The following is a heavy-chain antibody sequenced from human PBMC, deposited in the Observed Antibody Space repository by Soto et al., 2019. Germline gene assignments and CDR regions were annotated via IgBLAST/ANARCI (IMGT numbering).Heavy chain of an antibody. CDR1: GGSINSGGYY. CDR2: IYYSGNT. V-gene: IGHV4-61*08. Sequence: SETLSLTCTVSGGSINSGGYYWSWIRQHPGKGLEWIGYIYYSGNTNYNPSLKSRVTTSVDTSKNQFSLKLSSVTAADTAVYYCARGFTIGWYTYYFDLWGQGPLVTVSS. CDR3: ARGFTIGWYTYYFDL. D-gene: IGHD6-19*01. J-gene: IGHJ4*02.